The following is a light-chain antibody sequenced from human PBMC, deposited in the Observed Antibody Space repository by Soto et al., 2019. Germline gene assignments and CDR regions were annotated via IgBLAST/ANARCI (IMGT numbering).Light chain of an antibody. CDR3: QQYNSYWK. CDR2: KAS. Sequence: EIQMTQSPSTLSASVGDRVTITCRASQSISSWLSWYQQKPGKAPKLLIYKASSLESGVPSRFSGSGSGTEFTLTISSLQPDDFATYYCQQYNSYWKFGQGTK. J-gene: IGKJ1*01. CDR1: QSISSW. V-gene: IGKV1-5*03.